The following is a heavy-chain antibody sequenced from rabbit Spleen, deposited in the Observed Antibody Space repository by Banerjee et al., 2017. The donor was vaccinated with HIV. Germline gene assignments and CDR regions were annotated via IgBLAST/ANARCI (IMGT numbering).Heavy chain of an antibody. CDR2: INTITGKA. CDR1: GFSFTDKDV. CDR3: ARDTASSFSSYGMDL. D-gene: IGHD8-1*01. Sequence: LEESGGGLVQPEGSLTLTCKASGFSFTDKDVMCWVRQAPGKGLEWIGCINTITGKAVYATWAKGRFTISRASSTTVTLQMTSLTAADTATYFCARDTASSFSSYGMDLWGQGTLVTVS. J-gene: IGHJ6*01. V-gene: IGHV1S45*01.